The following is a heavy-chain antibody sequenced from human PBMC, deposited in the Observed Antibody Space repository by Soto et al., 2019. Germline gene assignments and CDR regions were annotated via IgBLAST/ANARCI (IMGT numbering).Heavy chain of an antibody. J-gene: IGHJ4*02. CDR2: ISGSGGST. D-gene: IGHD3-10*01. CDR3: AKDGSGSYRYFDY. CDR1: GFTFSSYA. V-gene: IGHV3-23*01. Sequence: EVQLLESGGGLVQPGGSLRLSCAASGFTFSSYAMSWVRQAPGKGLEWVSAISGSGGSTYYADSVKGRFTISRDNSKNSLYLQMNSLRAEDTAVYYFAKDGSGSYRYFDYWGQGALVTVSS.